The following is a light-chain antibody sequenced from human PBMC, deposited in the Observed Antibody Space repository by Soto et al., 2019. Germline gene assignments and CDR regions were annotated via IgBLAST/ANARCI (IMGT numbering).Light chain of an antibody. J-gene: IGKJ1*01. V-gene: IGKV1-5*01. CDR2: DAS. Sequence: DIQMTQSPSTLSASVGDRVTITCRGSQSISSWFAWYQQKPGKAPKLLIYDASSLESGVPSRFSGSGAGTEFTLTISSLQPDDFATYYCQQYNSYSTFGQGTKVDI. CDR1: QSISSW. CDR3: QQYNSYST.